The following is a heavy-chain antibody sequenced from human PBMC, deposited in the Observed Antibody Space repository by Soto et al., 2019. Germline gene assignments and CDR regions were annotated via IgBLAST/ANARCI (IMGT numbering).Heavy chain of an antibody. V-gene: IGHV4-61*01. CDR2: IYSSGST. D-gene: IGHD2-2*01. J-gene: IGHJ6*02. Sequence: PXGCLRRAFHVSGYSFSSDTTDWSCNRQPPGKRLEWIGFIYSSGSTNYNPSLRSRVTMSVDTSKNQFSLKMRSVIAADTAVYHCARFVSSGSATTCYNRADVWGQRTTVTV. CDR1: GYSFSSDTTD. CDR3: ARFVSSGSATTCYNRADV.